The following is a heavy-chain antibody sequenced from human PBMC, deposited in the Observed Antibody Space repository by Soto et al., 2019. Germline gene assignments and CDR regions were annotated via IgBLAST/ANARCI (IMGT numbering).Heavy chain of an antibody. D-gene: IGHD3-3*01. CDR2: IYSGHTT. Sequence: PGGSLRLSCVASGFIVSSNQMSWVRQAPGKGLEWVSVIYSGHTTYYADSVEDRFTISRDDSKNTLYLQMNSLRVEDTTVYYCVRGPSDHKLRLVEWPYGDYWGQGALVTVSS. CDR3: VRGPSDHKLRLVEWPYGDY. J-gene: IGHJ4*02. CDR1: GFIVSSNQ. V-gene: IGHV3-53*01.